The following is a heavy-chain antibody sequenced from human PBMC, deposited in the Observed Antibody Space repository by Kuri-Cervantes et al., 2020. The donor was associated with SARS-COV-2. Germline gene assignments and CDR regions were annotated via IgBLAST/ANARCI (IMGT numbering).Heavy chain of an antibody. V-gene: IGHV3-64*01. CDR3: ARVVIPAALDY. CDR1: GFTFSSYA. D-gene: IGHD2-2*01. CDR2: ISSNGGST. Sequence: GESLKISCAASGFTFSSYAMHWVRQAPGKGLEYVSAISSNGGSTYYANSVKGRFTISRDNSKNTLYLQMGSLRAEDMAVYYCARVVIPAALDYWGQGTLVTVSS. J-gene: IGHJ4*02.